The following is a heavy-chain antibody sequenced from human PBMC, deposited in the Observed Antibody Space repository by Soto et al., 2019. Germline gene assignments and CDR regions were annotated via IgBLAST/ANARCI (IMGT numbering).Heavy chain of an antibody. CDR2: ISDYNGNT. V-gene: IGHV1-18*04. CDR3: ARVAINTGTTNYYYYGMDV. Sequence: ASVKVSCKASGYTFTSYGISWVRQAPGQGLEWMGWISDYNGNTNYAQKLQGRVTMNTDTSTSTAYMEPRSLSSDDTAVYYCARVAINTGTTNYYYYGMDVWGQGTTVTVSS. D-gene: IGHD1-7*01. CDR1: GYTFTSYG. J-gene: IGHJ6*02.